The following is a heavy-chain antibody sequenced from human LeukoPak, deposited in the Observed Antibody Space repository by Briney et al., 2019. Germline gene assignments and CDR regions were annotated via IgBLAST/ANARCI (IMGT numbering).Heavy chain of an antibody. Sequence: ASVKVSCKASGGTLSSYAISWVRQAPGQGLEWMGGIIPIFGTANYAQKFQGRVTITADESTSTAYMELSSLRSEDTAVYYCARWIRGVGYYYYGMDVWGKGTTVTVSS. V-gene: IGHV1-69*13. J-gene: IGHJ6*04. D-gene: IGHD5-18*01. CDR2: IIPIFGTA. CDR3: ARWIRGVGYYYYGMDV. CDR1: GGTLSSYA.